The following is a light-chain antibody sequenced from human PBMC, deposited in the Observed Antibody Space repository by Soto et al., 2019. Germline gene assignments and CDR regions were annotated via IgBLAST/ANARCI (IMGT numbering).Light chain of an antibody. Sequence: QSALTQAASVSGSPGQSITISCTGTSSDIGGYNYVSWYQQHPDKAPKLMIFEVSNLPSGVSNRFSGSKSGKPASLTISGLLPEDEADYYCSSYTTSSTVAFGGGTKLTVL. CDR2: EVS. CDR3: SSYTTSSTVA. CDR1: SSDIGGYNY. V-gene: IGLV2-14*01. J-gene: IGLJ2*01.